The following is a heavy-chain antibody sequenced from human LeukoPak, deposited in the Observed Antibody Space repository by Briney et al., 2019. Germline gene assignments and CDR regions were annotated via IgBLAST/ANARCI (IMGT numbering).Heavy chain of an antibody. D-gene: IGHD3-22*01. CDR1: GGTFSSYA. V-gene: IGHV1-69*06. Sequence: ASVKVSCKASGGTFSSYAISWVRQAPGQGLEWMGGIIPIFGAANYAQKFQGRVTITADKSTSTAYMELSSLRSEDTAVYYCARLSSGYYEGDYFDYWGQGTLVTVSS. J-gene: IGHJ4*02. CDR3: ARLSSGYYEGDYFDY. CDR2: IIPIFGAA.